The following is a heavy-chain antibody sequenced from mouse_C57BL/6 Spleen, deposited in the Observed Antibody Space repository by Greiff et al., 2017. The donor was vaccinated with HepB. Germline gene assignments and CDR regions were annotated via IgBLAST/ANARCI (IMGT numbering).Heavy chain of an antibody. CDR2: IDPSDSET. J-gene: IGHJ2*01. CDR1: GYTFTSYW. V-gene: IGHV1-52*01. Sequence: QVHVKQPGAELVRPGSSVKLSCKASGYTFTSYWMHWVKQRPIQGLEWIGNIDPSDSETHYNQKFKDKATLTVDKSSSTAYMQLSSLTSEDSAVYYCARGTTGTTDVFDYWGQGTTLTVSS. CDR3: ARGTTGTTDVFDY. D-gene: IGHD4-1*01.